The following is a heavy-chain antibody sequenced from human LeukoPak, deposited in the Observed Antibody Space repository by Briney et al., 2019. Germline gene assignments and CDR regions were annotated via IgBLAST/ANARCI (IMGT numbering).Heavy chain of an antibody. CDR3: ASQTLNYDFWSGPLDY. D-gene: IGHD3-3*01. Sequence: SETLSLTCTVSGGSISSYYWSWIRQPPGKGLEWIGYIYYSGSTNYNPSLKSRVTISVDTSKNQFSLKLSSVTAADTAVYYCASQTLNYDFWSGPLDYWGQGTLVTVSS. J-gene: IGHJ4*02. V-gene: IGHV4-59*08. CDR2: IYYSGST. CDR1: GGSISSYY.